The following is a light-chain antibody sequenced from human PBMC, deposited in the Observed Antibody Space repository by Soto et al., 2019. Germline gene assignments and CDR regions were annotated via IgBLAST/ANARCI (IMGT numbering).Light chain of an antibody. V-gene: IGLV6-57*04. CDR2: KND. Sequence: NFMLTQSHSVSESPGKTVTISCTRSSGSIASNHVQWYQQRPGSAPTTVIYKNDQRPSGVPDRFSGSIDSSSNSASLTISGLKTEDEADYYCQSFDSHSVIFGGGTKLTVL. CDR3: QSFDSHSVI. CDR1: SGSIASNH. J-gene: IGLJ2*01.